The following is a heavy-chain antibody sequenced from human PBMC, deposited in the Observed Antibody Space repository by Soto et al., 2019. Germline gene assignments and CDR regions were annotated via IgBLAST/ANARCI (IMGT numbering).Heavy chain of an antibody. CDR2: INHSGST. J-gene: IGHJ5*02. V-gene: IGHV4-34*01. CDR1: GGSFSGYY. Sequence: SETLSLTCAVYGGSFSGYYWTWIRQPPGTGLEWIGEINHSGSTNYNPSLKSRVTISVDTSKNQFSLKLSSVTAADTAVYYCAREKGFGENWFDPWGQGTLVTVSS. CDR3: AREKGFGENWFDP. D-gene: IGHD3-10*01.